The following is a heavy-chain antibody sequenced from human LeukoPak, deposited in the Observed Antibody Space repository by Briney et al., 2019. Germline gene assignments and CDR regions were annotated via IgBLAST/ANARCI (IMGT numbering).Heavy chain of an antibody. V-gene: IGHV3-30-3*01. J-gene: IGHJ4*02. CDR3: ARAPYGSGSTIDY. Sequence: PGGSLRLSCAASGFTFSSYAMSWVRQAPGKGLEWVAVISYDGSNKYYADSVKGRFTISRDNSKNTLYLQMNSLRSEDTAVYYCARAPYGSGSTIDYWGQGTLVTVSS. CDR1: GFTFSSYA. CDR2: ISYDGSNK. D-gene: IGHD3-10*01.